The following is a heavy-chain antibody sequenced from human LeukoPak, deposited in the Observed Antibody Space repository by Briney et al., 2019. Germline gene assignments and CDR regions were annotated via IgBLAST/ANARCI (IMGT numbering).Heavy chain of an antibody. CDR3: AKMVAVTHADY. D-gene: IGHD2-15*01. V-gene: IGHV3-23*01. CDR2: ISGSGGNT. CDR1: GFTFSSYA. J-gene: IGHJ4*02. Sequence: GGSLRLSCATSGFTFSSYAMSWVRQAPGKGLEWVSSISGSGGNTYYADSVKGRFTISRDNSKNTLYLQMNNLRAEDAAVYYCAKMVAVTHADYWGQGTLVTVSS.